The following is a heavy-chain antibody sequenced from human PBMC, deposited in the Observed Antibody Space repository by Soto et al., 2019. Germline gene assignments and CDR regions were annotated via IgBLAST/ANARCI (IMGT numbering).Heavy chain of an antibody. Sequence: GASVKVSCKASGYTFTSYDINWVRQATGQGLEWMGWMNPNSGNTGYAQKFQGRVTMTRNTSISTAYMELSSLRSEDTAVYYCARGVVGGHCTNGVCYGDYYYYYYMDVWGKGTTVTVSS. CDR1: GYTFTSYD. D-gene: IGHD2-8*01. CDR2: MNPNSGNT. J-gene: IGHJ6*03. V-gene: IGHV1-8*01. CDR3: ARGVVGGHCTNGVCYGDYYYYYYMDV.